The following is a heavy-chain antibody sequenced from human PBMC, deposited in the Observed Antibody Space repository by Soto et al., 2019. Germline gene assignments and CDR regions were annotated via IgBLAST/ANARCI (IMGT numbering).Heavy chain of an antibody. Sequence: QVQLVQSGAEVKKPGSSVKVSCKASGGTFSSYAISWVRQAPGQGLEWMGGIIPISGTANYAQKFQGRVTITADESTSTAYMELSSLRSEDTAVYYCAKSQGSSTSLESSYYYYYGMDVWGQGTRDTVSS. V-gene: IGHV1-69*01. D-gene: IGHD2-2*01. CDR3: AKSQGSSTSLESSYYYYYGMDV. J-gene: IGHJ6*02. CDR1: GGTFSSYA. CDR2: IIPISGTA.